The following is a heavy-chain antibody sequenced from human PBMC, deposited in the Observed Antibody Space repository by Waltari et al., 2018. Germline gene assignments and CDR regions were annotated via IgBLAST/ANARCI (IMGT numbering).Heavy chain of an antibody. V-gene: IGHV4-59*13. CDR1: GDSISSYY. Sequence: QVQLQESGPGLVKPSETLSLTCNVSGDSISSYYWNWIRQFPGKGLGWIGNFHYRGAANYNPSLQSRVTISLDTSKNQFSLNLSSVTAADTAVYYCARGGSTVTFSTRMDVWGKGTTVSVSS. D-gene: IGHD4-4*01. CDR3: ARGGSTVTFSTRMDV. CDR2: FHYRGAA. J-gene: IGHJ6*04.